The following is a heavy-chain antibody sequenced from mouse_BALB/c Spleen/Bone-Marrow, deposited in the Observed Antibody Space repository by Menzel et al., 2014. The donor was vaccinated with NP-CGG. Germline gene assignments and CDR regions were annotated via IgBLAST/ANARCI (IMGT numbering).Heavy chain of an antibody. CDR1: GFTIXDTL. CDR2: IDPANGNT. Sequence: EVKLLESGAELVKPGASVKLSCTASGFTIXDTLMHWVKQRPEQGLEWIGRIDPANGNTKYDPKFQGKATITADTSSNTAYLQLASLTSEDTAVYYCTRGEDYWGQGTTLAVSS. J-gene: IGHJ2*01. CDR3: TRGEDY. V-gene: IGHV14-3*02.